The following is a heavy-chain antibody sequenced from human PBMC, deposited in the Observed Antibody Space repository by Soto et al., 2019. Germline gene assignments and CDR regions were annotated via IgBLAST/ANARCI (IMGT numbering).Heavy chain of an antibody. D-gene: IGHD2-15*01. CDR3: ARLDPGYCSSSSCRDFDY. Sequence: GSSLRLSCAAAGITFCTCSMIWVRQAPGEGLEWVSAINPGGDKTYYADSVKGLFSISRDKSENTLYLQMTNVRAEDTAIYYCARLDPGYCSSSSCRDFDYWGQGTLVTVSS. CDR1: GITFCTCS. V-gene: IGHV3-23*01. CDR2: INPGGDKT. J-gene: IGHJ4*02.